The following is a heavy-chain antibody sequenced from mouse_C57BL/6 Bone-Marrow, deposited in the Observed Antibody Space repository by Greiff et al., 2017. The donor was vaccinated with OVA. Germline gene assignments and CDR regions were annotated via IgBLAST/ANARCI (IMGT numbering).Heavy chain of an antibody. J-gene: IGHJ2*01. CDR3: ARDGDGYYYFDY. V-gene: IGHV1-50*01. Sequence: QVQLQQPGAELVKPGASVKLSCKASGYTFTSYWMQWVKQRPGQGLEWIGEIDPSDSYTNYNQKFKGKATLTVDTSSSTAYMQLSSLTSEDSAVYYCARDGDGYYYFDYWGQGTTLTVSS. D-gene: IGHD2-3*01. CDR1: GYTFTSYW. CDR2: IDPSDSYT.